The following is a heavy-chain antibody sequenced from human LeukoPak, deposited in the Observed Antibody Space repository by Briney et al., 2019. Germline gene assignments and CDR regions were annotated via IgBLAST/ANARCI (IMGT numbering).Heavy chain of an antibody. CDR1: RFTFSNYA. V-gene: IGHV3-23*01. Sequence: GGSLRLSSTASRFTFSNYALSWVRQAPGKGLEWVSAISGSGEHTYYTDSVKGRFTISRDNSKNTLYLQMISLRAEDTAVYYCAKHGFSSGWPQVPSEHWGQGTLVTVSS. CDR2: ISGSGEHT. CDR3: AKHGFSSGWPQVPSEH. J-gene: IGHJ4*02. D-gene: IGHD6-19*01.